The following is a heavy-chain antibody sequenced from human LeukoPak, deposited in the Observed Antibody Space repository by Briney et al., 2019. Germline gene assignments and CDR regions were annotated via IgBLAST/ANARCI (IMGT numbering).Heavy chain of an antibody. D-gene: IGHD2-2*01. V-gene: IGHV1-8*01. Sequence: ASVKVSGKASGYTFTSYDINWVRQATGQGLEWMGWMNPNSGNTGYAQKFQGRVSITSSTSTSTAFMELGDLRSEDTAVYYCARGGASAAARRFDPWGQGTLVTVSS. CDR1: GYTFTSYD. CDR2: MNPNSGNT. J-gene: IGHJ5*02. CDR3: ARGGASAAARRFDP.